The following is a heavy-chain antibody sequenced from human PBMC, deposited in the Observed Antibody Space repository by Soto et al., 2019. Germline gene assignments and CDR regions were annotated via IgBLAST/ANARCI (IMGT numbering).Heavy chain of an antibody. V-gene: IGHV3-30*18. CDR2: ISYDGSNK. J-gene: IGHJ4*02. CDR3: AKDKTTYYYDSSGLRPFDY. D-gene: IGHD3-22*01. Sequence: PGGSLRLSCAASGLTFSSYGMHWVRQAPGKGLEWVAVISYDGSNKYYADSVKGRFTISRDNSKNTLYLQMNSLRAEDTAVYYCAKDKTTYYYDSSGLRPFDYWGQGTLVTVSS. CDR1: GLTFSSYG.